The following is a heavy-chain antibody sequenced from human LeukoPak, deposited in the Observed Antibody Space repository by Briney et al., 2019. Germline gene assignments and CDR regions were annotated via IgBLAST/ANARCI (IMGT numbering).Heavy chain of an antibody. Sequence: ASVKVSCKASGYTFTSYAMHWVRQAPGQRLEWMGWINAGNGNTKYSQKFQGRVTITRDTSANTAYMELSSLRSEDTAVYYCARDLTSIGPEYYYDSSGYSPFDYWGQGTLVTVSS. J-gene: IGHJ4*02. CDR1: GYTFTSYA. CDR2: INAGNGNT. V-gene: IGHV1-3*01. D-gene: IGHD3-22*01. CDR3: ARDLTSIGPEYYYDSSGYSPFDY.